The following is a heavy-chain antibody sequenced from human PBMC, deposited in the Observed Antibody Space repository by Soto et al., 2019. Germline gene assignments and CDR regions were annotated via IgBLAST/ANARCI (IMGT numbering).Heavy chain of an antibody. CDR3: ATWAYCGGDCYSKLEFDY. Sequence: GESLKISCKGSGYSFTSYWIGWVRQMPGKGLEWMGIIYPGDSDTRYSPSFQGQVTISADKSISTAYLQWSSLKASDTAMYYCATWAYCGGDCYSKLEFDYWGQGTLVTVSS. D-gene: IGHD2-21*02. CDR2: IYPGDSDT. V-gene: IGHV5-51*01. CDR1: GYSFTSYW. J-gene: IGHJ4*02.